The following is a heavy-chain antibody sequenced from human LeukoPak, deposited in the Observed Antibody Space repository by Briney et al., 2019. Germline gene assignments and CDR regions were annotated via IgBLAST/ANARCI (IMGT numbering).Heavy chain of an antibody. Sequence: PGRSLRLSCAASGFTFSSYGMHWVRLAPGKGLEWVAVISYDGSNKYYADSVKGRFTISRDNSKNTLYLQMNSLRAEDTAAYYCAKVYGFWSGFDYWGQGTLVTVSS. CDR2: ISYDGSNK. D-gene: IGHD3-3*01. CDR1: GFTFSSYG. V-gene: IGHV3-30*18. J-gene: IGHJ4*02. CDR3: AKVYGFWSGFDY.